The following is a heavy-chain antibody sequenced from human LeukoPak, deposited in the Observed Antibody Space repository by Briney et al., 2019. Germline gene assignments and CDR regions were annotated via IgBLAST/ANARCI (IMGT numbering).Heavy chain of an antibody. CDR2: ISGSGGST. Sequence: GGSLRLSCAASGFTFSSYAMSWVRQAPGKGLKWVSAISGSGGSTYYADSVKGRFTISRDNSKNTLYLQMNSLRAEDTAVYYCAKDPVRSYYDILTGYYDYWGQGTLVTVSS. V-gene: IGHV3-23*01. D-gene: IGHD3-9*01. CDR3: AKDPVRSYYDILTGYYDY. J-gene: IGHJ4*02. CDR1: GFTFSSYA.